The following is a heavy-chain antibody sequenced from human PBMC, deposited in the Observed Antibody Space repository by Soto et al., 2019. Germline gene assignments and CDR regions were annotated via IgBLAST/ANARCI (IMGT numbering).Heavy chain of an antibody. D-gene: IGHD3-22*01. CDR2: ISGGGGST. CDR3: AKALPTYYYDSSGYDAFDI. Sequence: GSLRLSCAASGFTFSSYAMSWVRQAPGKGLEWVSAISGGGGSTYYADSVKGRFTISRDNSKNTLYLQMNSLRAEDTAVYYCAKALPTYYYDSSGYDAFDIWGQGTMVTVSS. CDR1: GFTFSSYA. V-gene: IGHV3-23*01. J-gene: IGHJ3*02.